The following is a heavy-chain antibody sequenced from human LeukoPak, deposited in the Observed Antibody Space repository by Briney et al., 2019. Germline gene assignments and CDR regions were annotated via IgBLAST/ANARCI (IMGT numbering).Heavy chain of an antibody. J-gene: IGHJ4*02. V-gene: IGHV1-24*01. Sequence: GASVKVSCKVSGYTLTELSMHWVRQAPGKGLEWMGGFDPEDGETIYAQKFQGRVTVTADKSTNTAYMELSSLRSEDTAVYYCARGSGLFGPMATLFYFDYWGQGTLVTVSS. CDR3: ARGSGLFGPMATLFYFDY. CDR2: FDPEDGET. D-gene: IGHD5-24*01. CDR1: GYTLTELS.